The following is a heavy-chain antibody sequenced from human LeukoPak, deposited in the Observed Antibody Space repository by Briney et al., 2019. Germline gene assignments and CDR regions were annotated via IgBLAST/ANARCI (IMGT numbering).Heavy chain of an antibody. V-gene: IGHV4-34*01. CDR2: INHSGST. J-gene: IGHJ3*02. CDR3: ARELGVQGRYPNHWYYDFWSGYSRDAFDI. Sequence: SETLSLTCAVYGGSFSGYYWSWIRQPPGKGLEWIGEINHSGSTNYNPSLKSRVTISVDTSKNQFSLKLSSVTAADTAVYYCARELGVQGRYPNHWYYDFWSGYSRDAFDIWGQGTMVTVSS. CDR1: GGSFSGYY. D-gene: IGHD3-3*01.